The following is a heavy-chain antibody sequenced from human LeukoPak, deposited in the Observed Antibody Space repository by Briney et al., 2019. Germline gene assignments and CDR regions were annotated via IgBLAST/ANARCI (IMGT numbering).Heavy chain of an antibody. Sequence: PGGSLRLSCAASGFTFSDYYMSWIRQAPGKGLEWVSYISSSGSTIYYADSVKGRFTISRDNARNSLYLQMNSLRAEDTAVYYCARDLAYGSGSYFYYMDVWGKGTTVTVSS. D-gene: IGHD3-10*01. CDR3: ARDLAYGSGSYFYYMDV. CDR2: ISSSGSTI. CDR1: GFTFSDYY. V-gene: IGHV3-11*04. J-gene: IGHJ6*03.